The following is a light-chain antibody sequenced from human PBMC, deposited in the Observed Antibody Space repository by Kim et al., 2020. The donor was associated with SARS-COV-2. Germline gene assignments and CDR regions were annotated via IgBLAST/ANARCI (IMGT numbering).Light chain of an antibody. J-gene: IGLJ1*01. Sequence: RVTLSGTGSSSNIGAGYDLHWNHHLPGTAPKLLIYANPNRPSGVPDRFSGSKSGTSASLAITGLQTEDEADYYCQSYDRSLSDYVFGTGTEVTVL. CDR3: QSYDRSLSDYV. CDR2: ANP. CDR1: SSNIGAGYD. V-gene: IGLV1-40*01.